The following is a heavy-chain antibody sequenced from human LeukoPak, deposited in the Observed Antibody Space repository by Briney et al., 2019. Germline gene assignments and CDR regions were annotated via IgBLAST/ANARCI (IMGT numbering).Heavy chain of an antibody. Sequence: GGSLRLSCAASGFTFSSYAMSWVRQAPGKGLEWVSAISGSGGSTYYADSVKGRFTISRDNSKNTLYLQMNSLRAEDTAVYYCAKDLLVLRYFDWLLSGLDYWDRGTLVTVSS. D-gene: IGHD3-9*01. J-gene: IGHJ4*02. CDR3: AKDLLVLRYFDWLLSGLDY. V-gene: IGHV3-23*01. CDR2: ISGSGGST. CDR1: GFTFSSYA.